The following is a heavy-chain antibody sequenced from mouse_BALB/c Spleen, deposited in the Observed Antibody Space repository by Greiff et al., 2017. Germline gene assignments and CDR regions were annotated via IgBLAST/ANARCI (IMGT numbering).Heavy chain of an antibody. V-gene: IGHV14-3*02. Sequence: VQLQQSGAELVKPGASVKLSCTASGFNIKDTYMHWVKQRPEQGLEWIGRIDPANGNTKYDPKFQGKATITADTSSNTAYLQLSSLTSEDTAVYYGARGMITGWFAYWGQGTLVTVSA. J-gene: IGHJ3*01. D-gene: IGHD2-4*01. CDR1: GFNIKDTY. CDR3: ARGMITGWFAY. CDR2: IDPANGNT.